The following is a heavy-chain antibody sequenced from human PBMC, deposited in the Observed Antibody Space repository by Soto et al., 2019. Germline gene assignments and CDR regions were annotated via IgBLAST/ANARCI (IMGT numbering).Heavy chain of an antibody. D-gene: IGHD3-3*01. CDR3: ARGSTIFGVVPYFDY. Sequence: QVQLQQWGAGLLKPSETLSLTCAVYGGSFSGYYWSWIRQPPGKGLEWIGEINHSGSTNYNPSLKSRVTISVDTSKNQFSLKLSSVTAADTAVYYCARGSTIFGVVPYFDYWGQGTLVTVSS. J-gene: IGHJ4*02. CDR1: GGSFSGYY. CDR2: INHSGST. V-gene: IGHV4-34*01.